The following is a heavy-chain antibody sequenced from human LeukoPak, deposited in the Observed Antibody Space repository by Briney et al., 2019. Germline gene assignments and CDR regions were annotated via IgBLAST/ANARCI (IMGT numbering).Heavy chain of an antibody. CDR1: GFSFDRYE. CDR3: ATGGEASGTYSGH. J-gene: IGHJ1*01. CDR2: VSSNGATT. D-gene: IGHD1-26*01. Sequence: GGSLRLSCATSGFSFDRYEMNWVRRAPGKGLEWIAYVSSNGATTYYADSVRGRFSVSRDNAKTSLSLQMDSLRVEDTAVYYCATGGEASGTYSGHWGQGTLVTVFS. V-gene: IGHV3-48*03.